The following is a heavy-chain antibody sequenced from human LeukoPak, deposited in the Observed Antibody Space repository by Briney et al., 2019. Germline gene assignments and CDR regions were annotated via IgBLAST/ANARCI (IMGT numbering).Heavy chain of an antibody. CDR3: ARVWSPPYTSSWPYYFDF. D-gene: IGHD6-13*01. V-gene: IGHV3-21*01. Sequence: PGGSLRLSCAAYGFSFSSFSMNWVRQAPGKGLEWVSSISSSSSYIYYVDSVKGRFTISRDNAKNSLYLQMSSLRAEDTAVYYCARVWSPPYTSSWPYYFDFWGQGTLVTVSS. J-gene: IGHJ4*02. CDR2: ISSSSSYI. CDR1: GFSFSSFS.